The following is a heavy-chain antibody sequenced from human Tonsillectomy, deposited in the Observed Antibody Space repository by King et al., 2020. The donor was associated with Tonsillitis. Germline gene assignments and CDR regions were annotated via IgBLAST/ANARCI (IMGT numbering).Heavy chain of an antibody. CDR1: GYTFTSYG. D-gene: IGHD3-10*01. Sequence: VQLVESGAEVKKPGASVKVSCKASGYTFTSYGISWVRQAPGQGLEWMGWISAYNGNTNYAQKLQGRVTMTTDTSTSTAYMELRSLRSDDTAVYYCARDLELLWFGELLPSPPRDAFDIWGQGTMVTVSS. CDR2: ISAYNGNT. V-gene: IGHV1-18*01. J-gene: IGHJ3*02. CDR3: ARDLELLWFGELLPSPPRDAFDI.